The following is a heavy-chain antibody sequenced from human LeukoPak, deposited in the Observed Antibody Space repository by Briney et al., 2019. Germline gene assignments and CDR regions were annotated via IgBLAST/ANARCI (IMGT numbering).Heavy chain of an antibody. CDR1: GFTFSTYG. D-gene: IGHD2-15*01. CDR2: IRYDGRNK. CDR3: ARDYDRIWGAFDI. Sequence: PRGSLRLSCAASGFTFSTYGMHWVRQAPGKGLEWVAFIRYDGRNKYYADSVKGRFTISRDNSKNTLCLQMNSLRAEDTAVYYCARDYDRIWGAFDIWGQGTMVTVSS. V-gene: IGHV3-30*02. J-gene: IGHJ3*02.